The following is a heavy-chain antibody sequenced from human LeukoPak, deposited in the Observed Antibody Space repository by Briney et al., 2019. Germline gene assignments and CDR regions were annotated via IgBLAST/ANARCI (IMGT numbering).Heavy chain of an antibody. CDR3: AKDRGTGRKGGSWGMDV. D-gene: IGHD3/OR15-3a*01. V-gene: IGHV3-9*01. CDR2: IAWNGGRA. CDR1: GFTFDDFD. Sequence: GRSQRLSCVASGFTFDDFDMHWVRQVPGKGLEWVSGIAWNGGRAAYSDAVEGRFNTSRKNDKNTIVQQINSLRPEDTAFYYCAKDRGTGRKGGSWGMDVWGQGTTVTVSS. J-gene: IGHJ6*02.